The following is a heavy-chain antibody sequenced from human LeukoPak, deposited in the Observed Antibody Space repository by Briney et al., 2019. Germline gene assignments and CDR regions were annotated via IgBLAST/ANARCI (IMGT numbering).Heavy chain of an antibody. CDR1: GFTFSSYE. Sequence: PGGSLRLSCAASGFTFSSYEMNWVRQAPGKGLEWVANIKKDGGEKYYVDSVKGRFTISRDNAKNSLYLQMNSLRAEDTAVYYCARDATAPSFDYWGQGTLVTVSS. D-gene: IGHD2-2*01. V-gene: IGHV3-7*05. CDR3: ARDATAPSFDY. J-gene: IGHJ4*02. CDR2: IKKDGGEK.